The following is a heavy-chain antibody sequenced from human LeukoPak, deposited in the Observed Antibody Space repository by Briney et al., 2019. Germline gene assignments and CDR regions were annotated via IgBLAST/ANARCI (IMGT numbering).Heavy chain of an antibody. D-gene: IGHD3-16*02. J-gene: IGHJ4*02. CDR2: INPSGGST. CDR1: VYTLPRYY. Sequence: AAVKVSFKASVYTLPRYYIHCVRQAPGQGHQCRGIINPSGGSTAYAQKFQDRVTMSMDTSTSTVYMEVRRLRSEETAVYYCARAIWGSYRYTSDYWGQGTLVTVSS. CDR3: ARAIWGSYRYTSDY. V-gene: IGHV1-46*01.